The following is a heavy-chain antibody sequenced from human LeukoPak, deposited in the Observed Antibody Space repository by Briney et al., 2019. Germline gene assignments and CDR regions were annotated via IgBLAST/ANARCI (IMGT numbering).Heavy chain of an antibody. J-gene: IGHJ4*02. CDR2: INHSGST. D-gene: IGHD6-13*01. V-gene: IGHV4-34*01. CDR1: GGSFSGYY. Sequence: SETLSLTCALYGGSFSGYYWSWIRQPPGKGLEWGGEINHSGSTNYNPSLKSRVTISVDTSKNQFSLKLSSVTAADTAVYYSARGEGAAAGTAPSLDYWGQGTLVTVSS. CDR3: ARGEGAAAGTAPSLDY.